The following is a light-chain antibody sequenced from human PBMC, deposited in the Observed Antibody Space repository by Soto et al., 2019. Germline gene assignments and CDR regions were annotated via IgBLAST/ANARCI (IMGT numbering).Light chain of an antibody. CDR2: GAS. J-gene: IGKJ2*01. CDR3: QQYGSSPQT. CDR1: QSVSSSY. Sequence: EIVVTQSPATLSVSPGERVTLSCRASQSVSSSYLAWYQQKPGQAPRLLIYGASSRATGIPDRFSGSGSGTDFTLTISRLEPEDFAVYYCQQYGSSPQTFGQGTKVDI. V-gene: IGKV3-20*01.